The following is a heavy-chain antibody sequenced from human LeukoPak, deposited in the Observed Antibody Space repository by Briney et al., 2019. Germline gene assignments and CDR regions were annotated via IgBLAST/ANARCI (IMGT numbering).Heavy chain of an antibody. CDR2: IYSGGST. V-gene: IGHV3-66*01. D-gene: IGHD3-10*01. CDR3: ARWLSGSGSYYNQDGMDV. CDR1: GFTFSSYS. J-gene: IGHJ6*02. Sequence: GGSLRLSCAASGFTFSSYSMNWVRQAPGKGLEWVSVIYSGGSTYYADSVKGRFTISRDNSKNTLYLQMNSLRAEDTAVYYCARWLSGSGSYYNQDGMDVWGQGTTVTVSS.